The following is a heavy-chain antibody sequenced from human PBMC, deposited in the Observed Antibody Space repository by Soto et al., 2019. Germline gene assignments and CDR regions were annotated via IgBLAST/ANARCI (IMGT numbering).Heavy chain of an antibody. Sequence: ASVNVSSKASGYAFTSYDINRVREAAGQGLEWMGWMNPNSGNTIYAQKFQGRVTMTEDTSTDTAYMELSSLRSEDTAVYYCATGRQWLDSYPLDYWGQGTLVTVSS. J-gene: IGHJ4*02. D-gene: IGHD6-19*01. CDR1: GYAFTSYD. V-gene: IGHV1-8*01. CDR2: MNPNSGNT. CDR3: ATGRQWLDSYPLDY.